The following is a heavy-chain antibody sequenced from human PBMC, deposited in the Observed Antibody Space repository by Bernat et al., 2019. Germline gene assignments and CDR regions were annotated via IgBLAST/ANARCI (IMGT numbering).Heavy chain of an antibody. D-gene: IGHD6-13*01. CDR3: ARGRVAAPGTGEY. J-gene: IGHJ4*02. CDR1: GFTFSSYW. CDR2: TSGDGSST. V-gene: IGHV3-74*01. Sequence: EVQLVESGGGLVQPGGSLRLSCAASGFTFSSYWLHWVRQAPGKGLVWVSRTSGDGSSTDYADSVKGRFTISRDNAKNTLFLQMNSLRAEDTAVYYCARGRVAAPGTGEYWGQGTLVTVSS.